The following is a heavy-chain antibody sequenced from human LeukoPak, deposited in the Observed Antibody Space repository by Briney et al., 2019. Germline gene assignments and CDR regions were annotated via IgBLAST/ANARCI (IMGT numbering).Heavy chain of an antibody. CDR2: ISFDGSHQ. Sequence: PGGSLRLSCSASGFVFSDYPLHWIRQSPGKGPEWVAVISFDGSHQYYADSVKGRFTVSRDTSKNTLFLQMNSLRAEDTAVYYCARGKGYCSSTSCYPGAFDIWGQGTMVTVSS. D-gene: IGHD2-2*01. CDR1: GFVFSDYP. CDR3: ARGKGYCSSTSCYPGAFDI. V-gene: IGHV3-30*01. J-gene: IGHJ3*02.